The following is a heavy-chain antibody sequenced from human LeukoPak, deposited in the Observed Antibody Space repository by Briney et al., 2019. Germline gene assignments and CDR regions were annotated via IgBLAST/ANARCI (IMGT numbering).Heavy chain of an antibody. CDR3: ARSYGLEADY. J-gene: IGHJ4*02. D-gene: IGHD3-16*02. V-gene: IGHV1-18*01. CDR1: GYTFTRYG. Sequence: ASVKVSCKASGYTFTRYGIARVRQAPGDGLELVGWIAAYNGLTNYAQNLQDRLTLTRDTSTTTAFMGLMNLTSDDTAIYFCARSYGLEADYWGRGTLVTVSS. CDR2: IAAYNGLT.